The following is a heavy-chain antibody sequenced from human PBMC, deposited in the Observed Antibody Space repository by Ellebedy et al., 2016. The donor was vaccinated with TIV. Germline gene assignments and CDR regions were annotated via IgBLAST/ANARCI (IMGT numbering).Heavy chain of an antibody. D-gene: IGHD5-12*01. Sequence: MPGGSLRLSCSVSRGSISSYYWSRIRQPPGKGLEWIGYIYYSGSTKYNPSLKSRVTISVDTSKNQFSLKLSSVTAADTAVYYCARPGYSGYDSTPYPSRYWYFDLWGRGTLVTVSS. CDR1: RGSISSYY. CDR2: IYYSGST. V-gene: IGHV4-59*08. J-gene: IGHJ2*01. CDR3: ARPGYSGYDSTPYPSRYWYFDL.